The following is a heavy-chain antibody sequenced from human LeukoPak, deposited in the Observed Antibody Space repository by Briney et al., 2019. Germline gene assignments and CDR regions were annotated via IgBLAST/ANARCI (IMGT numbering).Heavy chain of an antibody. CDR3: ARAPLAGDVGYYNWFDP. D-gene: IGHD3-22*01. CDR2: INPNSGGT. Sequence: VASVKVSCKASGYTFTGYYMHWVRQAPGQGLEWMGWINPNSGGTNYAQKFQGRVTMTRDTSISTAYMELSRLRSDDTAVYYCARAPLAGDVGYYNWFDPWGQGTLVTVSS. V-gene: IGHV1-2*02. J-gene: IGHJ5*02. CDR1: GYTFTGYY.